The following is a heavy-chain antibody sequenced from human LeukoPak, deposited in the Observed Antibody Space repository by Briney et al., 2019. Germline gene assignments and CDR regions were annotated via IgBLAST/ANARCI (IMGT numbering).Heavy chain of an antibody. CDR1: GDSIGSSSYY. J-gene: IGHJ4*02. D-gene: IGHD5-18*01. Sequence: KPSETLSLTCTVSGDSIGSSSYYWAWIRQPPGKGLEWIGSIYYSGSTYYTPSLKSRVTISIETSKNKFSLKVSSVTAADTAVYYCARQTWIELWHFDYWGQGALVTVSS. CDR3: ARQTWIELWHFDY. CDR2: IYYSGST. V-gene: IGHV4-39*01.